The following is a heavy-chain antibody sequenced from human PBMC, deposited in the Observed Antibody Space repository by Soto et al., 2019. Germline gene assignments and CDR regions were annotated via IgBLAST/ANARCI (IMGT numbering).Heavy chain of an antibody. CDR2: INPDGGGT. CDR3: AVGGNSLSMDV. CDR1: GYTFTSYY. D-gene: IGHD4-4*01. Sequence: QVQLVQSGAEVKKPGASVKVSCKASGYTFTSYYMHWVRLAPGQGLEWMGIINPDGGGTSYAQQFQGRVIMTRDTSTSTVYMEMSSLRSEDTAVYYGAVGGNSLSMDVWGQGTTVTVSS. J-gene: IGHJ6*02. V-gene: IGHV1-46*01.